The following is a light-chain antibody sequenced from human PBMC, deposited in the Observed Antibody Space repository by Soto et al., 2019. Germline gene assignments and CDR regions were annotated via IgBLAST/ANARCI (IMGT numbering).Light chain of an antibody. Sequence: QSVLTQPPSVSAAPGQEVTISCSGSSSNIADNSVSWYQHLPGTAPKLLIYDTYRRPSGIPARFSGSKSGTSATLGITGLQTGDEADYYCGAWDTSLTVYVFGSGTRSPS. CDR2: DTY. J-gene: IGLJ1*01. CDR3: GAWDTSLTVYV. CDR1: SSNIADNS. V-gene: IGLV1-51*01.